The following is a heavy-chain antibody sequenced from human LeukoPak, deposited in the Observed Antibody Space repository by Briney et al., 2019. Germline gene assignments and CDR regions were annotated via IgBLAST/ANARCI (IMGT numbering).Heavy chain of an antibody. CDR1: GFTFSDNY. V-gene: IGHV3-11*05. CDR2: ISSGSTYT. Sequence: GGSLRLSCAASGFTFSDNYMSWIRQAPGKGLEWVSYISSGSTYTNYADSVKGRFTISKDNAKKSLYLQMNSLRAEDTAVYYCARDEQLVLGYFQHWGQGTLVTVSS. CDR3: ARDEQLVLGYFQH. D-gene: IGHD6-13*01. J-gene: IGHJ1*01.